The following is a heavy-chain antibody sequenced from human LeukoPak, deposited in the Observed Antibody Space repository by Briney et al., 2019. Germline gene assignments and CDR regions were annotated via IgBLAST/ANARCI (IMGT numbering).Heavy chain of an antibody. D-gene: IGHD2-2*01. V-gene: IGHV3-30*18. CDR3: AKDARKYQLRTPFDY. Sequence: TGRSLRLSCEAPGFTFSSYGMHWVRQAPGKGLEWVAVISYDGSNKYYADSVKGRFTISRDNSKNTLYLQMNSLRAEDTAVYYCAKDARKYQLRTPFDYWGQGTLVTVSS. CDR1: GFTFSSYG. J-gene: IGHJ4*02. CDR2: ISYDGSNK.